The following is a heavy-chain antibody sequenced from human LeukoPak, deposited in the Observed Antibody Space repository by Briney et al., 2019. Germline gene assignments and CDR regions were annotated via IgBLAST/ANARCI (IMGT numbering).Heavy chain of an antibody. CDR1: GVTLGTYA. CDR3: ARDRSDGFDY. V-gene: IGHV3-53*01. J-gene: IGHJ4*02. Sequence: GGSLRLSCAASGVTLGTYAMSRVRQAPGKGLEWVSVLYSGGNTYYADSVKGRFTISRDNSKNTLYLQMNSLRTEDTAVYYCARDRSDGFDYWGQGTLVTVSS. CDR2: LYSGGNT.